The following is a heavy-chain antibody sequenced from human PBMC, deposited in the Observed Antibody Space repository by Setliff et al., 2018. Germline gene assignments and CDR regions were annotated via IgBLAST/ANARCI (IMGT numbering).Heavy chain of an antibody. V-gene: IGHV7-4-1*02. CDR2: INTRTGNP. Sequence: ASVKVSCKASGYTFTTYAMSWMRQAPGQGPEWMGYINTRTGNPMYAQGFTGRFVFSLDTSVSTAYLQISSVKAEDTAVYYCARGYCSGGSCADFDYWGQGTLVTVSS. J-gene: IGHJ4*02. D-gene: IGHD2-15*01. CDR1: GYTFTTYA. CDR3: ARGYCSGGSCADFDY.